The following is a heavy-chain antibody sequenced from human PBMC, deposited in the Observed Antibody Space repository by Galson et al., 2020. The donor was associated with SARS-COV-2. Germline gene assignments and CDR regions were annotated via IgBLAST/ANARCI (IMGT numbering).Heavy chain of an antibody. J-gene: IGHJ6*02. CDR2: MNPNSGNT. CDR3: ARPVYDFWSGYYYYYYGMDV. V-gene: IGHV1-8*01. Sequence: ASVKVSCKASGYTFTSYDINWVRQATGQGLEWMGWMNPNSGNTGYAQKFQGRVTMTRNTSISTAYMELSSLRSEDTAVYYCARPVYDFWSGYYYYYYGMDVWGQGTTVTVSS. D-gene: IGHD3-3*01. CDR1: GYTFTSYD.